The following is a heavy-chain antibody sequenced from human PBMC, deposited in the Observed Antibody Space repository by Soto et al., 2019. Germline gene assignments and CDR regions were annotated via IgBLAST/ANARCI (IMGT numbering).Heavy chain of an antibody. V-gene: IGHV4-61*01. Sequence: QVQLQESGPGLVKPSETLSLTCTVSGGSVSSGSYYWSWIRQPPGKGLEWIGYIYYSGSTNYNPSLKSRVTISVYTSKNQFSLKLSSVAAEDTAVYYCARAHLYYDFLAAFDIWGQGTMVTVSS. D-gene: IGHD3-3*01. CDR2: IYYSGST. CDR1: GGSVSSGSYY. J-gene: IGHJ3*02. CDR3: ARAHLYYDFLAAFDI.